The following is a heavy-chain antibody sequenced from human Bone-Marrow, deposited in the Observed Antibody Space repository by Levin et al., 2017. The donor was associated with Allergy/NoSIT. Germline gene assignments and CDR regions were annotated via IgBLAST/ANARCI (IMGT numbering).Heavy chain of an antibody. CDR2: ISTSGSSK. D-gene: IGHD3-16*02. V-gene: IGHV3-11*01. J-gene: IGHJ2*01. CDR3: VREKGVLVIEMEDSYFDL. Sequence: GGSLRLSCAASGFTFSDYYMGWIRQTPGKGLEWVAEISTSGSSKNYADSVKGRFTISRDNAKISLFLHMSSLRPEDAAIYYCVREKGVLVIEMEDSYFDLWGRGALVTVSS. CDR1: GFTFSDYY.